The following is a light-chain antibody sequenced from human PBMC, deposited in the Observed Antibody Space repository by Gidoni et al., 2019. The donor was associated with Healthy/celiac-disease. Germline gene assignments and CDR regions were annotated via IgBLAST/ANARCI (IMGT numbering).Light chain of an antibody. J-gene: IGKJ4*01. CDR1: QSISSY. V-gene: IGKV1-39*01. Sequence: DIQMTQSPSSLSASVGDRVTITCRESQSISSYLNWYQQKPGKAPKLLIYAASSFQSGVPSRYSGSGSGTDFTLTISSLQPEDFATYYCQQSYSTPKALTFGGGTKVEIK. CDR2: AAS. CDR3: QQSYSTPKALT.